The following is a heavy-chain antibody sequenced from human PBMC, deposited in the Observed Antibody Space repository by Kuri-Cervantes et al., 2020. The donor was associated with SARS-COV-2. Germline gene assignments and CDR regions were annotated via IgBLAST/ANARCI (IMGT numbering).Heavy chain of an antibody. CDR1: GYSISSGYY. CDR2: IYHSGST. Sequence: GSLRLSCTVSGYSISSGYYWGWIRQPPGKGLEWIGSIYHSGSTYYNPSLKSRATISVDTSKNRFSLKLSSVTAADTAVYYCARSGNIVVVPAAIRVNWFDPWGQGTLVTVSS. CDR3: ARSGNIVVVPAAIRVNWFDP. J-gene: IGHJ5*02. V-gene: IGHV4-38-2*02. D-gene: IGHD2-2*02.